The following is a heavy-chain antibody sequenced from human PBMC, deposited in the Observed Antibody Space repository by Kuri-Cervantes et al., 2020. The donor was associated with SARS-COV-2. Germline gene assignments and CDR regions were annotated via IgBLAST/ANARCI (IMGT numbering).Heavy chain of an antibody. CDR3: ARGRIAVVPAAKAFDP. D-gene: IGHD2-2*01. Sequence: GSLGLSCAVYGGSFSGYYWSWIRQPPGKGLEWIGEINHSGSTNYNPSLKSRVTISVDTSKNQFSLKLSFVTAADTAVYYCARGRIAVVPAAKAFDPWGQGTLVTVSS. CDR2: INHSGST. CDR1: GGSFSGYY. J-gene: IGHJ5*02. V-gene: IGHV4-34*01.